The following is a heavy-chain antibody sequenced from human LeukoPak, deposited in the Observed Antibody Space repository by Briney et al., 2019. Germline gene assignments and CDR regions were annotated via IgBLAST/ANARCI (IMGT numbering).Heavy chain of an antibody. D-gene: IGHD2-2*01. CDR1: GFTFDDYG. V-gene: IGHV3-20*04. CDR3: ARAMNIVVVPAAPSYYFDY. CDR2: INWNGGST. Sequence: PGGSLRLSCAASGFTFDDYGMSWVRQAPGKGLEWVSGINWNGGSTGYADSVKDRFTISRDNAKNSLYLQMNSLRAEDTALYYCARAMNIVVVPAAPSYYFDYWGQGTLVTVSS. J-gene: IGHJ4*02.